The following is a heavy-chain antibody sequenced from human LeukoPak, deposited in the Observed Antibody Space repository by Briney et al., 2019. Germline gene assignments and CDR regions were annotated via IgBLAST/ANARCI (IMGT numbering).Heavy chain of an antibody. CDR2: ITTTSSYM. Sequence: GGSPRLSCAASGFTFNSYTMNWVRQAPGKGLEWVSSITTTSSYMYYADSLKGRFTISRDNTKNSLYLQMNSLRAEDTAVYYCARNWNFLDSWGQGTLVTVSS. V-gene: IGHV3-21*01. D-gene: IGHD1-7*01. CDR1: GFTFNSYT. CDR3: ARNWNFLDS. J-gene: IGHJ4*02.